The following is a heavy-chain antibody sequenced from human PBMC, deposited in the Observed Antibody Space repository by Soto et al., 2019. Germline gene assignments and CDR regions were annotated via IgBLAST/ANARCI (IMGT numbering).Heavy chain of an antibody. J-gene: IGHJ6*02. CDR3: AREIAAGLDYYYGMDV. CDR2: IDWDDDK. V-gene: IGHV2-70*01. D-gene: IGHD6-13*01. CDR1: GFSLSTSGMC. Sequence: SGPTLVNPTQTLTLTCTFSGFSLSTSGMCVSWIRQPPGKALEWLALIDWDDDKYYSTSLETRLTISKDTSKNQVVLTMTNMDPVDTATYYCAREIAAGLDYYYGMDVWGQGTTVTVSS.